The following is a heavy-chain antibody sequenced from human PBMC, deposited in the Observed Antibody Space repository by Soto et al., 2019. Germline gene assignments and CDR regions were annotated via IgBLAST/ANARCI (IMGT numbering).Heavy chain of an antibody. J-gene: IGHJ4*01. CDR2: ISTSADRP. D-gene: IGHD3-10*01. CDR3: AFKGTFHSHY. CDR1: ECTFGVYA. V-gene: IGHV3-23*01. Sequence: GPLRHSCAGVECTFGVYAMTWVRREPGKGLEWVSVISTSADRPDYADSVKGRFTISRDNSKNMLYLQMNSLRVEDTAIYYCAFKGTFHSHYWGHGTPVTVSS.